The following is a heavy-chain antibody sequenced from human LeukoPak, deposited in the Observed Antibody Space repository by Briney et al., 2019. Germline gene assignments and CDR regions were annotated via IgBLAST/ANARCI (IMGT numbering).Heavy chain of an antibody. CDR1: GYTFNGYY. D-gene: IGHD3-10*01. V-gene: IGHV1-2*02. Sequence: GAAVKVSCKSSGYTFNGYYMHWVRQAPGQGLEWMGWINPNNGGTKYAQNFQGRGTMTRDTSISTAYMDVDRLRFDDTAVYYCARDSGEVPDYWDQGTLVTVSS. CDR3: ARDSGEVPDY. CDR2: INPNNGGT. J-gene: IGHJ4*02.